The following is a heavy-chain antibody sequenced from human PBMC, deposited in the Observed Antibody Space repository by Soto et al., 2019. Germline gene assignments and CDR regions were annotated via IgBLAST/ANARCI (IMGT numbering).Heavy chain of an antibody. J-gene: IGHJ4*02. V-gene: IGHV3-23*01. D-gene: IGHD3-3*01. CDR1: GFTFSSYA. CDR2: ISGSGGST. CDR3: AKDSVFGVVIIGRDYFDY. Sequence: AGGSLRLSCAASGFTFSSYAMSWVRQAPGKGLEWVSAISGSGGSTYYADSVKGRFTISRDNSKNTLYLQMNSLRAEDTAVYYCAKDSVFGVVIIGRDYFDYWGQGTLVTVSS.